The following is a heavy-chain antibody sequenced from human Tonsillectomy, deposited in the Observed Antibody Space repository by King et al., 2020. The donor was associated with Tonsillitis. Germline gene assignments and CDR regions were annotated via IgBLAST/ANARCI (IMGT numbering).Heavy chain of an antibody. Sequence: VQLVESGGGLVQPGGSLRLSCAASGFTVSSSYMTWVRQAPGKGLEWVSVIYSGGDTYYVDSVKGRFTISRHSSENTLYLRMNSLRAEDTAVYYCARTDSINWYVDNWGQGTLVTVSS. CDR2: IYSGGDT. CDR1: GFTVSSSY. CDR3: ARTDSINWYVDN. J-gene: IGHJ4*02. D-gene: IGHD6-13*01. V-gene: IGHV3-53*04.